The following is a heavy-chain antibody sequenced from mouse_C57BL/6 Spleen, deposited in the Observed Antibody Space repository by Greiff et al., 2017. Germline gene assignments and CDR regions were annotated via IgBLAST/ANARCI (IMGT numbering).Heavy chain of an antibody. CDR3: ARDTVVARYFDV. Sequence: EVQLVESGGGLVKPGGSLKLSCAASGFTFSSYAMSWVRQTPENRLEWVATISDGGSYTYYPDNVKGRFTISRDNAKNNLYLQMSHLKSEDTAMYYCARDTVVARYFDVWGTGTTVTVSS. CDR1: GFTFSSYA. D-gene: IGHD1-1*01. J-gene: IGHJ1*03. CDR2: ISDGGSYT. V-gene: IGHV5-4*01.